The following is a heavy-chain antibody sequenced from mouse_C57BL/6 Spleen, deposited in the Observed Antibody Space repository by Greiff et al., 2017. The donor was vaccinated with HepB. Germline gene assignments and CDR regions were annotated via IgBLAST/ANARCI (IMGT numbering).Heavy chain of an antibody. CDR3: ARPGYGNLWFAY. V-gene: IGHV5-17*01. D-gene: IGHD2-10*02. CDR1: GFTFSDYG. Sequence: DVQLVESGGGLVKPGGSLKLSCAASGFTFSDYGMHWVRQAPEKGLEWVAYISSGSSTIYYADTVKGRFTISRDNAKNILFLQMTSLRSEDTAMYYCARPGYGNLWFAYWGQGTLVTVSA. CDR2: ISSGSSTI. J-gene: IGHJ3*01.